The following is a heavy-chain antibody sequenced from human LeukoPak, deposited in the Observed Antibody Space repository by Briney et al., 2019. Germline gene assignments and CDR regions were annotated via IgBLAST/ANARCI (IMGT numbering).Heavy chain of an antibody. CDR3: ARDRYCIGGICYSGRFDP. J-gene: IGHJ5*02. Sequence: SETLSLTCTVSGGSMNDYYWSWLRQPRGKGREWVGYMYYSGSTNYNPSLKRRVSISIDTSKNQLSLKLSSVTAADTAVYYCARDRYCIGGICYSGRFDPWGRGTLVTVSS. CDR2: MYYSGST. D-gene: IGHD2-15*01. V-gene: IGHV4-59*01. CDR1: GGSMNDYY.